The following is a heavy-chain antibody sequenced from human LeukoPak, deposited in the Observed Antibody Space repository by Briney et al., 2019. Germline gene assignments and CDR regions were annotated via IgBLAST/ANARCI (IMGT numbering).Heavy chain of an antibody. CDR2: TYYRSTWYN. V-gene: IGHV6-1*01. J-gene: IGHJ5*02. D-gene: IGHD2-2*01. Sequence: SQTLSLTCAISGDSFSSNSVTWNCIRQSPSRGLEWLVRTYYRSTWYNDYAVSVRGRITVNPDTSKNQFSLHLNSVTPEDTAVYYCARRLTQYDCFDPWGQGILVTVSS. CDR3: ARRLTQYDCFDP. CDR1: GDSFSSNSVT.